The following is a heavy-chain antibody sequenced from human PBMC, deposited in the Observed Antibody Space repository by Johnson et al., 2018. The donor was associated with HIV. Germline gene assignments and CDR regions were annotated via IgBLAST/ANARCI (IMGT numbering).Heavy chain of an antibody. CDR2: VSYDVPDK. D-gene: IGHD6-19*01. J-gene: IGHJ3*02. CDR1: GFTFKIYA. CDR3: VRVQGSGWPTNAFDI. V-gene: IGHV3-30*04. Sequence: QVQLVESGGGVVQPGTSLRLSCAASGFTFKIYAMHWVRQAPGKGLECVAVVSYDVPDKYYADSVKGRFTISRDNSNNTLYLQLNSLRGEDTADYYCVRVQGSGWPTNAFDIWGRGKRVTVSS.